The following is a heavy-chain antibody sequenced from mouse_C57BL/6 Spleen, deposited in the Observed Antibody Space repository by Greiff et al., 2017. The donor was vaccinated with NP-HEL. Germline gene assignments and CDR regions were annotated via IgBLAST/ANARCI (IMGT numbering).Heavy chain of an antibody. J-gene: IGHJ3*01. CDR3: ARNDDGYYWFAY. CDR1: GFSLTSYG. CDR2: IWSGGST. Sequence: VQLQQSGPGLVQPSQSLSITCTVSGFSLTSYGVHWVRQSPGKGLEWLGVIWSGGSTDYNAAFISRLSISKDNSKSQVFFKMNSLQADDTAIYYCARNDDGYYWFAYWGQGTLVTVSA. D-gene: IGHD2-3*01. V-gene: IGHV2-2*01.